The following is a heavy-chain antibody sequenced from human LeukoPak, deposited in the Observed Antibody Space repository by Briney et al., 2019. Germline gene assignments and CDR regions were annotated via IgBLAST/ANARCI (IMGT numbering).Heavy chain of an antibody. CDR1: GVSISSSNW. Sequence: PSGTLSLTCAVSGVSISSSNWWSWVRQPPGKGLEWIGEIYHSGSTNYNPSLKSRVTISVDKSKNQFSLKLSSVTAADTAVYYCARDRGVFSGSYPLYSFDYWGQGTLVTVSS. CDR3: ARDRGVFSGSYPLYSFDY. D-gene: IGHD1-26*01. CDR2: IYHSGST. J-gene: IGHJ4*02. V-gene: IGHV4-4*02.